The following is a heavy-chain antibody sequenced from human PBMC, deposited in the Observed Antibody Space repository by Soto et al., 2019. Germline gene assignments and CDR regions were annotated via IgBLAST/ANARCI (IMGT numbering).Heavy chain of an antibody. V-gene: IGHV1-69*01. J-gene: IGHJ6*02. CDR1: GGTFSSYA. Sequence: QVQLVQSGAEVKKPGSSVKVSCKASGGTFSSYAISWVRQAPGQGLEWMGGIIPIFGTANYAQKFQGRVTITADESTSTAYMGLSSLRSEDTAVYYCAREPLDGDYVFYYYGMDVWGQGTTVTVSS. CDR3: AREPLDGDYVFYYYGMDV. CDR2: IIPIFGTA. D-gene: IGHD4-17*01.